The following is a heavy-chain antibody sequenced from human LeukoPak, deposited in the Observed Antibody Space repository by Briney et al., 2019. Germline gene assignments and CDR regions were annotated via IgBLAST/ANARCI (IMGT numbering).Heavy chain of an antibody. J-gene: IGHJ4*02. D-gene: IGHD3-22*01. CDR2: ISWDGGST. Sequence: PGGSLRLSCAASGFTFDDYTMHWVRQAPGKGLEWVSLISWDGGSTYYADSVKGRFTISRDDSNNTAYLQMNSLKTEDTAVYYCTRHYYDPHDYWGQGTLVTVSS. CDR1: GFTFDDYT. V-gene: IGHV3-43*01. CDR3: TRHYYDPHDY.